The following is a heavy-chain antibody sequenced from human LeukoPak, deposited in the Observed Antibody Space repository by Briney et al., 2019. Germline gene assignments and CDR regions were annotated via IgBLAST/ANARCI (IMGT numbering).Heavy chain of an antibody. D-gene: IGHD2-2*01. CDR3: ARMAIGSSTSGDY. V-gene: IGHV4-30-2*01. CDR2: IYHSGST. J-gene: IGHJ4*02. CDR1: GGSISSGGYY. Sequence: PSQTLSLTCTVSGGSISSGGYYWSWIRQPPGKGLEWIGYIYHSGSTYYNPSLKSRVTISVDRSKNQFSLKLSSVTAADTAVYYCARMAIGSSTSGDYWGQGTLVTVSS.